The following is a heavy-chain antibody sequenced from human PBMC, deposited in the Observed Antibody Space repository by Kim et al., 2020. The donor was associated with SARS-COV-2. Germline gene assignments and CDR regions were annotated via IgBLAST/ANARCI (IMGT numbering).Heavy chain of an antibody. V-gene: IGHV4-30-4*01. CDR2: IFYRGNS. CDR1: GGSISSDDYY. D-gene: IGHD2-15*01. Sequence: SETLSLTCTVSGGSISSDDYYWSWIRQPPGKGLEWIGHIFYRGNSDYNPSLKTRMAMSLDTSKNQFSLELKSLTAADTAVYYCAREPGVVVADDFLPTGWFNPGGRGLLVTVSS. J-gene: IGHJ5*02. CDR3: AREPGVVVADDFLPTGWFNP.